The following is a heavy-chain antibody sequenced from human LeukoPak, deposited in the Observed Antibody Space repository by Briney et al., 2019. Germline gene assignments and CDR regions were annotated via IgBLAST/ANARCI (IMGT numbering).Heavy chain of an antibody. D-gene: IGHD3-22*01. CDR3: ATRITMIVVLPQSDYFDY. J-gene: IGHJ4*02. CDR2: ISGSGGST. V-gene: IGHV3-23*01. Sequence: TGGSLRLSCAASGFTFSSYAMSWVRQAPGKGLEWVSAISGSGGSTYYADSVKGRFTISRDNSKNTLYLQMNSLRAEDTAVYYCATRITMIVVLPQSDYFDYWGQGTLVTVSS. CDR1: GFTFSSYA.